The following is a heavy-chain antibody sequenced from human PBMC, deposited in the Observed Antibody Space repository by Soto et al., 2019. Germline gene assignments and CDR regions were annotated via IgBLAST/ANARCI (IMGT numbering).Heavy chain of an antibody. CDR2: IRSKANSYAT. Sequence: EVQLVESGGGLVQPGGSLKLSCAASGFTFSGSAMHWVRQASGKRLEWVGRIRSKANSYATSYAASVEGRFTISSDDSKNTAYLLMNSLKAEDTAVYYCTRRRGYSSASEYYYYYGMDVWGQGTTVTVSS. D-gene: IGHD6-6*01. CDR1: GFTFSGSA. J-gene: IGHJ6*01. CDR3: TRRRGYSSASEYYYYYGMDV. V-gene: IGHV3-73*02.